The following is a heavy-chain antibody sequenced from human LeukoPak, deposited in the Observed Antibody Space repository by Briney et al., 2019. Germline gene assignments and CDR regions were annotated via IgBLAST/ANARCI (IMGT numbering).Heavy chain of an antibody. J-gene: IGHJ4*02. V-gene: IGHV5-51*01. CDR2: IYPGDSDT. Sequence: GESLKISCEGSGYSFTSYWSCWVRQMPGKGLEWMGIIYPGDSDTRYSPSFQGQVTISADKSISTAYLQWSSLKASDTAMYYCARRRDGYNYVPFDYWGQGTLVTVSS. D-gene: IGHD5-24*01. CDR3: ARRRDGYNYVPFDY. CDR1: GYSFTSYW.